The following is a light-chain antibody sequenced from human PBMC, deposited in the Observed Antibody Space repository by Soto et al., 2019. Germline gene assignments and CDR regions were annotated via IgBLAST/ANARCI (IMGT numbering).Light chain of an antibody. CDR3: QQYVSATRP. J-gene: IGKJ5*01. CDR1: HSLSINY. Sequence: VVLTQSPGTLFLSRGERATLFXRASHSLSINYLAWYQQEPGXAPRLXXACXSSMATGGPVSLSGSGSGTDFTLTISRLDPEYFAVYYFQQYVSATRPFGQGTRLEIK. V-gene: IGKV3-20*01. CDR2: CXS.